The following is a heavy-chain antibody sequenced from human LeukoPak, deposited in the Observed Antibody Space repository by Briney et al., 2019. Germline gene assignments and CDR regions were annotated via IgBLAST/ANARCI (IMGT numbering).Heavy chain of an antibody. CDR3: ARKSSAVAGPFDY. V-gene: IGHV3-21*01. Sequence: GGSLRLSCAASGFTFSTYSMNWVRQAPGKGLEWVSSISSTSIYIYYADSVKGRFTISRDNAKNSLYLQMNSLRAEDTAVYYCARKSSAVAGPFDYWGQGTLVTVSS. J-gene: IGHJ4*02. D-gene: IGHD6-19*01. CDR1: GFTFSTYS. CDR2: ISSTSIYI.